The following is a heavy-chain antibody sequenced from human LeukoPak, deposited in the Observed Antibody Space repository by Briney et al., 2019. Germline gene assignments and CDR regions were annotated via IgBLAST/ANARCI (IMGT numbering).Heavy chain of an antibody. CDR1: GFTFSNFA. Sequence: PGGSLRLSCAASGFTFSNFAMTWVRQAPGKGLEWVSGISGGGRSIYYTDSVKGRFTVSRDNLKSTLILQMSGLRAEDTAVYYCVKGQEYLGWFYEYWGQGSLVTVSS. CDR2: ISGGGRSI. CDR3: VKGQEYLGWFYEY. V-gene: IGHV3-23*01. J-gene: IGHJ4*02. D-gene: IGHD3-3*01.